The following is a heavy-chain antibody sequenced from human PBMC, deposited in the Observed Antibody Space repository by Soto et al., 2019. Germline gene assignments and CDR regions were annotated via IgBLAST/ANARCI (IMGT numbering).Heavy chain of an antibody. V-gene: IGHV3-21*01. CDR2: ISSSSSYI. CDR1: GFTFSSYS. Sequence: GGSLRLSCAASGFTFSSYSMNWVRQAPGKGLEWVSSISSSSSYIYYADSVKGRFTISRDNAKNSLYLQMNSLRAEDTAVYYCARPLGYSYGYDYWGQGTLVTVSS. J-gene: IGHJ4*02. D-gene: IGHD5-18*01. CDR3: ARPLGYSYGYDY.